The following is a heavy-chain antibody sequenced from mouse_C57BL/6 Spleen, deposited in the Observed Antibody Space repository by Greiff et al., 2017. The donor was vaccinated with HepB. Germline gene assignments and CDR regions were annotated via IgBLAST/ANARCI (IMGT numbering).Heavy chain of an antibody. D-gene: IGHD1-1*01. CDR1: GYTFTDYN. CDR2: INPNNGGT. J-gene: IGHJ2*01. V-gene: IGHV1-18*01. CDR3: ARPYYGSSSYFDY. Sequence: VQLQQSGPELVKPGASVKIPCKASGYTFTDYNMDWVKQSHGKSLEWIGDINPNNGGTIYNQKFKGKATLTVDKSSSTAYMELRSLTSEDTAVYYCARPYYGSSSYFDYWGQGTTLTVSS.